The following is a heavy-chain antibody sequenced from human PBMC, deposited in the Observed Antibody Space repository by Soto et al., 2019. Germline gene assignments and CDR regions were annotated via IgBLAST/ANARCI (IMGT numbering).Heavy chain of an antibody. CDR2: ISGSGGST. D-gene: IGHD3-9*01. CDR1: GFTFSSYA. Sequence: RGSLRLSCAASGFTFSSYAMSWVRQAPGKGLEWVSAISGSGGSTYYADSVKGRFTISRDNSRNMVFLQMNGLRVEDTALYYCARDREPDGIWTFDSWGQGALVTVSS. J-gene: IGHJ4*02. V-gene: IGHV3-23*01. CDR3: ARDREPDGIWTFDS.